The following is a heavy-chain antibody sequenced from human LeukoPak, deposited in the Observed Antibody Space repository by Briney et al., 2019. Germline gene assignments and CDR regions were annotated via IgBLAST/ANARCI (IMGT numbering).Heavy chain of an antibody. CDR1: GGSITSGSYY. CDR3: ARLSGRDYYFEY. V-gene: IGHV4-61*02. D-gene: IGHD3-3*02. Sequence: PSETLSLTCTVSGGSITSGSYYWSWIRQSDGKGLEWIGRIYTTGTTNYKPSLKSRVTISVDTSKNQFSLKLSSVTAADTAVYYCARLSGRDYYFEYWGQGTLVTVSS. CDR2: IYTTGTT. J-gene: IGHJ4*02.